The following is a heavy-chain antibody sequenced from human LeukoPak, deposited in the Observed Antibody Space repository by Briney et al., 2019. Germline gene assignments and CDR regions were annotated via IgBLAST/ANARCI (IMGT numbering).Heavy chain of an antibody. D-gene: IGHD3-9*01. CDR1: GFTFDDYA. V-gene: IGHV3-9*01. CDR2: IGWNSGSI. Sequence: GGSLRLSCAASGFTFDDYAMHWVRQAPGKGLEWVSGIGWNSGSIGYADSVKGRFTISRDNAKNSLYLQMNSLRAEDTALYYCAKAAGDNDAFDIWGQGTMVTVSS. J-gene: IGHJ3*02. CDR3: AKAAGDNDAFDI.